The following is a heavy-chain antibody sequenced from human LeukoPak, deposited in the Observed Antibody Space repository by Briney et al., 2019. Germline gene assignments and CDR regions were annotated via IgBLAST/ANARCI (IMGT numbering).Heavy chain of an antibody. Sequence: PGGSLRLSCEASGVTFSSYVMSWVRQAPGKGPEWVSGISGSGGGTYYADSVKGRFAISRDNAKNSLYLQMNSLRAEDTAVYYCAGRILATDAFDIWGQGTMVTVSS. CDR3: AGRILATDAFDI. D-gene: IGHD2-15*01. J-gene: IGHJ3*02. CDR2: ISGSGGGT. V-gene: IGHV3-23*01. CDR1: GVTFSSYV.